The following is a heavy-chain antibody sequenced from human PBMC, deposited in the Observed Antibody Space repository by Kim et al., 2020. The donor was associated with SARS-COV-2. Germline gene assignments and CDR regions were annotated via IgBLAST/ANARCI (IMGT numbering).Heavy chain of an antibody. J-gene: IGHJ3*02. D-gene: IGHD6-13*01. CDR2: ISSSSYI. CDR3: ARVAERFTGYSSSWGAFDI. CDR1: GFTFSSYS. V-gene: IGHV3-21*01. Sequence: GGSLRLSCAASGFTFSSYSMNWVRQAPGKGLEWVSSISSSSYIYYADSVKGRLTISRDNAKNSLYLQMNTLRAEDTAVYYWARVAERFTGYSSSWGAFDIWGQGTMVTVSS.